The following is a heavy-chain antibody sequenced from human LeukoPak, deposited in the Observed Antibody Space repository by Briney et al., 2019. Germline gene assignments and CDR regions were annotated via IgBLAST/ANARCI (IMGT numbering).Heavy chain of an antibody. CDR3: AKWGDFDVLTGYYVPDF. V-gene: IGHV3-23*01. CDR2: ITGSGGNT. J-gene: IGHJ4*02. Sequence: GGSLRLPCGASGFPFRTYAMIGVRQAPGRGLEGVSAITGSGGNTYYADSVKGRFTISRDNSKNTLYLQMNSLRAEDTAVYYCAKWGDFDVLTGYYVPDFWGQGTLVTVSS. D-gene: IGHD3-9*01. CDR1: GFPFRTYA.